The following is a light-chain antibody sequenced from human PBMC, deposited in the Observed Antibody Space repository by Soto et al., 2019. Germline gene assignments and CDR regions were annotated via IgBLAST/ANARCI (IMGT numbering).Light chain of an antibody. Sequence: ETVLTQSPATLSLSPGERATLSCRASQSVSRFLAWYQQKPGQAPRLLIYDASNRATGIPARFSGSGSGTDFTRTISSLEPEDFAVYYCQQRGNWPPITFGQGTRLDIK. V-gene: IGKV3-11*01. CDR3: QQRGNWPPIT. CDR2: DAS. J-gene: IGKJ5*01. CDR1: QSVSRF.